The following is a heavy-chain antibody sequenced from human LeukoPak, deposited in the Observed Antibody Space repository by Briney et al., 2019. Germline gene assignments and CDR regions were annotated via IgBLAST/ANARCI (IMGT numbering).Heavy chain of an antibody. Sequence: PGGSLRLSCAASGFTFSSYSMNWVRQAPGKGLEWVSSISSSSSYIYYADSVKGRFTISRDNAKNSLYLQMNSLRAEDTAVYYCARLNLYYDSSGYYRVFDYWGQGTLVTVSS. J-gene: IGHJ4*02. CDR1: GFTFSSYS. D-gene: IGHD3-22*01. V-gene: IGHV3-21*01. CDR3: ARLNLYYDSSGYYRVFDY. CDR2: ISSSSSYI.